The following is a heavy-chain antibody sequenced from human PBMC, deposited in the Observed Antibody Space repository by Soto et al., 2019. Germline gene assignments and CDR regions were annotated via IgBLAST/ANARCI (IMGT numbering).Heavy chain of an antibody. CDR1: GYTLTSYG. CDR2: ISAYNGNT. CDR3: ARDGYCTNGVCYTGLYYGMDV. Sequence: ASVKVSCKASGYTLTSYGISWVRQAPGQGLEWMGWISAYNGNTNYAQKLQGRVTMTTDTSTSTAYMELRSLRSDDTAVYYCARDGYCTNGVCYTGLYYGMDVWGQGTTVTVSS. J-gene: IGHJ6*02. V-gene: IGHV1-18*01. D-gene: IGHD2-8*01.